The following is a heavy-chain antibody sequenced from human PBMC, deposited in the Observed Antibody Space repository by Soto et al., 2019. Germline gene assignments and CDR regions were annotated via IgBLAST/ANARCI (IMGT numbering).Heavy chain of an antibody. D-gene: IGHD2-8*01. CDR2: IIPIFGTA. V-gene: IGHV1-69*13. Sequence: SVKVSCKASGGTFRSYAISWVRQAPGQGLEWMGGIIPIFGTANYAQKFQGRVTITADESTSTAYMELSSLRSEDTAVYYCERDGALNGYDYWGQGPLVTVSS. CDR1: GGTFRSYA. J-gene: IGHJ4*02. CDR3: ERDGALNGYDY.